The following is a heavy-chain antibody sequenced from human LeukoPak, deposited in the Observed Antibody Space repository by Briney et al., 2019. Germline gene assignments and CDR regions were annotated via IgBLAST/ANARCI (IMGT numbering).Heavy chain of an antibody. J-gene: IGHJ4*02. CDR1: GYTFATYW. CDR3: ATIAVAGSFDY. D-gene: IGHD6-19*01. V-gene: IGHV5-51*01. CDR2: IYPGDSDT. Sequence: GESLVISCKGSGYTFATYWIGWVRQMPGKGLEWMGIIYPGDSDTRYSPSFQGQVTISADKSISTAYLQWSSLRASDTAMYYCATIAVAGSFDYWGQGTLVTVSS.